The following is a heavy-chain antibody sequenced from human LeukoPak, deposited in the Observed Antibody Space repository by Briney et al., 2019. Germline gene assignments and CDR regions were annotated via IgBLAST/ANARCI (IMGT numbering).Heavy chain of an antibody. CDR3: ASYPIAAAGVEFDP. J-gene: IGHJ5*02. D-gene: IGHD6-13*01. CDR1: GYTFTSYD. V-gene: IGHV1-8*01. Sequence: ASVKVSCKASGYTFTSYDINWVRQATGQGLEWMGWMNPNSGNTGYAQKFQGRVTMTRNTSISTAYMELSSLRSEDTAVYYCASYPIAAAGVEFDPWGQGNLVTVSS. CDR2: MNPNSGNT.